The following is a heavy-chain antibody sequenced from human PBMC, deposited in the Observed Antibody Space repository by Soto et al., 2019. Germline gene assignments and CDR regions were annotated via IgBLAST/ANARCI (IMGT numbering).Heavy chain of an antibody. Sequence: QVQLVQSGAEVKKPGSSVKVSCKASGGTFSSYAISWVRQAPGQGLEWMGGIIPIFGTANYAQKFQGRVTITADESTSTPDLELSSLRSDDTSVYYCAATHCSSTSCYIGYGMDVWGQGTTVTVSS. J-gene: IGHJ6*02. CDR2: IIPIFGTA. CDR3: AATHCSSTSCYIGYGMDV. D-gene: IGHD2-2*02. CDR1: GGTFSSYA. V-gene: IGHV1-69*01.